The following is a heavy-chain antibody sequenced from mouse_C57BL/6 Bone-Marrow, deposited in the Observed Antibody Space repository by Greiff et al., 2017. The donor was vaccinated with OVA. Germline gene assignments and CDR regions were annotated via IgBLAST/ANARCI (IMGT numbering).Heavy chain of an antibody. Sequence: VQLQESGAELVKPGASVKISCKASGYAFSSYWMNWVKQRPGTGLEWIGQIYPGDGDTNYNGKFKGKATLTADKSSSTAYMQLSSLTSEDSAVYFCARGGSNYVAYWGQGTLVTVSA. CDR2: IYPGDGDT. CDR3: ARGGSNYVAY. V-gene: IGHV1-80*01. J-gene: IGHJ3*01. D-gene: IGHD2-5*01. CDR1: GYAFSSYW.